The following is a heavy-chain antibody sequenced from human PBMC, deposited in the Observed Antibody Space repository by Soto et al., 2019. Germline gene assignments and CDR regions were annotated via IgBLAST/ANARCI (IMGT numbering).Heavy chain of an antibody. CDR1: GFTFSSYA. CDR3: AIYNWNERAFFDY. J-gene: IGHJ4*02. D-gene: IGHD1-1*01. Sequence: PGGSLRLSCAASGFTFSSYAMNWVRQAPGKGLEWVSAISVSGGSTYYADSVKGRFTISRDNSKNTLYLQMNSLRAEDTAVYYCAIYNWNERAFFDYWGQGTLVTVSS. CDR2: ISVSGGST. V-gene: IGHV3-23*01.